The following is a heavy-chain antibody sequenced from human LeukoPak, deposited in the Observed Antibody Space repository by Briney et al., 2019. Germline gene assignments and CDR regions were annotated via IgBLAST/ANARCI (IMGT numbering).Heavy chain of an antibody. CDR1: GYTFTSYG. CDR2: IIPILGIA. J-gene: IGHJ4*02. CDR3: ASRSNYGDFDY. D-gene: IGHD4-17*01. Sequence: SVKVSCKASGYTFTSYGISWVRQAPGQGLEWMGRIIPILGIANYAQKFQGRVTITADKSTSTAYMELSSLRSEDTAVYYCASRSNYGDFDYWGQGTLVTVSS. V-gene: IGHV1-69*04.